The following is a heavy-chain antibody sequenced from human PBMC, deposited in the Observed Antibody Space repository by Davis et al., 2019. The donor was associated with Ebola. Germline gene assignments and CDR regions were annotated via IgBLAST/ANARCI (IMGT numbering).Heavy chain of an antibody. CDR1: GYTFTNYG. Sequence: ASVKVSCKASGYTFTNYGITWVRQAPGQGLEWMGWINPHNGNTNYAQNVQGRVIMTTDTATTTAYMEVGGLRSDDTAVYYCARDKKYSSYYYYYGMDVWGKGTTVTVSS. V-gene: IGHV1-18*04. CDR2: INPHNGNT. J-gene: IGHJ6*04. CDR3: ARDKKYSSYYYYYGMDV. D-gene: IGHD6-6*01.